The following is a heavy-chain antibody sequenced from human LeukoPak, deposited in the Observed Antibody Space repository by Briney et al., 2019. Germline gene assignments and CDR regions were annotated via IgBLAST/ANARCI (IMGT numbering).Heavy chain of an antibody. Sequence: ASVKVSCKASGYTFTSYGISWLRQAPGQGLEWMGWIGAYNGNTNYAQKLQGRVTMTTDTSTSTAYMELRSLRSDDTAVYYCARGHGSGSYYTAPLGYWGQGTLVTVSS. J-gene: IGHJ4*02. D-gene: IGHD3-10*01. CDR1: GYTFTSYG. CDR2: IGAYNGNT. CDR3: ARGHGSGSYYTAPLGY. V-gene: IGHV1-18*01.